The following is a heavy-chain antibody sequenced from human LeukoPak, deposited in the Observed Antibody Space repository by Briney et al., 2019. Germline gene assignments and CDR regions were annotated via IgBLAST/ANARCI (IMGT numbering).Heavy chain of an antibody. Sequence: GESLKISCKGSGYRFTSYWISWVRQMPGKGLEWMGRIDPSDSYTNYSPSFQGHVTISSDKSISSSYLQWSSLKASDTAMYYCARSIVGPDSSGWYYFDYWGQGTLVTVSS. D-gene: IGHD6-19*01. CDR3: ARSIVGPDSSGWYYFDY. V-gene: IGHV5-10-1*01. CDR2: IDPSDSYT. J-gene: IGHJ4*02. CDR1: GYRFTSYW.